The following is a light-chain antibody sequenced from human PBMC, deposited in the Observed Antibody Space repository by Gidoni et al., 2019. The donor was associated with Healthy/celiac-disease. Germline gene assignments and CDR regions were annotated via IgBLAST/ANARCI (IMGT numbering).Light chain of an antibody. Sequence: EIVLTQSPATLSLSPGERATLSCRASQSVSSYLAWYQQKPGQAPRLLIYDASNRATGIPARCSGRGSGTDFTLTISSLETEDFAVYYCQQRSNWPPLTFGGGTKVEIK. CDR1: QSVSSY. J-gene: IGKJ4*01. CDR2: DAS. V-gene: IGKV3-11*01. CDR3: QQRSNWPPLT.